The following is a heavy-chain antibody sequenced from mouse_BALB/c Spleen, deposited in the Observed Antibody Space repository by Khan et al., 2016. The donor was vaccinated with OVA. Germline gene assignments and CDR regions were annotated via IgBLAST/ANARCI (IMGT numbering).Heavy chain of an antibody. D-gene: IGHD4-1*01. V-gene: IGHV1-80*01. J-gene: IGHJ4*01. CDR1: GYAFSSYW. Sequence: QVQLQQSGAELVRPGSSVKISCKASGYAFSSYWMNWVKPRPGQGLAWIGQIYPGDGATNYNGTFKGKATLTADKSSSTAYMQLSSLTSEDSAVYCWARKGDWGRAMDYWGQGTSVTVSS. CDR3: ARKGDWGRAMDY. CDR2: IYPGDGAT.